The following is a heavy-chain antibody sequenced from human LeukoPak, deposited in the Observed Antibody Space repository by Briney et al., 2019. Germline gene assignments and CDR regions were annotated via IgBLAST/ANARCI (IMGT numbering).Heavy chain of an antibody. V-gene: IGHV3-30*04. CDR1: GFTFSSYA. CDR3: ARDRERIPYDY. J-gene: IGHJ4*02. D-gene: IGHD1-26*01. Sequence: GGSLRLAWAASGFTFSSYAMHWVRQAPGKGLEWVAVISYDGSNKYYADSVKGRFTISRDNSKNTLYLQMNSLRAEDTAVYYCARDRERIPYDYWGQGTLVTVSS. CDR2: ISYDGSNK.